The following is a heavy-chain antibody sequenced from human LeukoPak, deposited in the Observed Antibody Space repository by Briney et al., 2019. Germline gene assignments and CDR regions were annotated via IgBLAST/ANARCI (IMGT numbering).Heavy chain of an antibody. CDR2: MNPNSGNT. J-gene: IGHJ4*02. CDR1: GYTFTSYG. D-gene: IGHD1-1*01. V-gene: IGHV1-8*02. Sequence: ASVKVSCKASGYTFTSYGISWVRQATGQGLEWMGWMNPNSGNTGCAQKFQVRLTMTRNTSINTAYMELSNLRSEDTAVYYCARGLGNDGIFDYWGQGTLVTVSS. CDR3: ARGLGNDGIFDY.